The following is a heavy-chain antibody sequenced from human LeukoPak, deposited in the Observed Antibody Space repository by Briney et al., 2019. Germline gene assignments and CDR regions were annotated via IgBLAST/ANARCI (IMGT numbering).Heavy chain of an antibody. CDR2: ISSSSSII. J-gene: IGHJ4*02. Sequence: GGSLKLSCAASGFTFSDYYMSRIRQAPGKGLEWISYISSSSSIIYYADSVKGRFTISRDNAKSSLYLQMNSLTAEDTAVYYCVRDHTRLGYSSIWHYFDSWGQGTLVIVSS. CDR1: GFTFSDYY. D-gene: IGHD6-13*01. CDR3: VRDHTRLGYSSIWHYFDS. V-gene: IGHV3-11*01.